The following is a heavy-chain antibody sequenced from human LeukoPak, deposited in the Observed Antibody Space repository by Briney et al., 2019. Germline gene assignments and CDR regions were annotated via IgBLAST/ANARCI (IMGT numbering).Heavy chain of an antibody. D-gene: IGHD3-10*01. J-gene: IGHJ4*02. CDR3: ARDQSLGSYPDY. CDR1: GYTFTTSA. Sequence: ASVKVSCKASGYTFTTSAMHWVRQAPGQRLEWMGWINAGSGDTKYSQKFQGRVTFTRDTSASTAYMALSSPRFEDTAVYFCARDQSLGSYPDYWGQGTLVTVSS. CDR2: INAGSGDT. V-gene: IGHV1-3*01.